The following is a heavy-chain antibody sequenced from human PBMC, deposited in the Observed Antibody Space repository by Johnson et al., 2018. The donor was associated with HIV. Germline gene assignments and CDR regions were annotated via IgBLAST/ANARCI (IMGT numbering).Heavy chain of an antibody. J-gene: IGHJ3*02. CDR1: GFTFSSYW. Sequence: VQLVESGGGLVQPGGSLRLSCAASGFTFSSYWMHWVRQAPGKGLVWVSRINSDGSSTSYADSVKGRFIISRDNAKNTLYLQMNSLRAEDTAVYYCARAPSRLRYFDWSEDAFDIWGQGTMVTVSS. CDR2: INSDGSST. CDR3: ARAPSRLRYFDWSEDAFDI. D-gene: IGHD3-9*01. V-gene: IGHV3-74*01.